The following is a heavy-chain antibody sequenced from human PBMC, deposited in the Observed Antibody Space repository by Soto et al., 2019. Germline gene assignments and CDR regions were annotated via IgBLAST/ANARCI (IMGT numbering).Heavy chain of an antibody. V-gene: IGHV3-7*05. CDR1: GFTFSSYW. CDR3: ARDAATHYYYSSGMDV. CDR2: IKQDGSEK. D-gene: IGHD1-26*01. J-gene: IGHJ6*02. Sequence: EVQLVESGGGLVQPGGSLRLSCAASGFTFSSYWMSWVRQAPGKGLEWVANIKQDGSEKYYVDSVKGRFTISRDNAKNSLYLQMNSLRAEDTAVYYCARDAATHYYYSSGMDVWGQGTTVTVSS.